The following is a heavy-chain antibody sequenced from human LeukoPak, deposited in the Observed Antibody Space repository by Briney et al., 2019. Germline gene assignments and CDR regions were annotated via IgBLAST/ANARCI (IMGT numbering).Heavy chain of an antibody. CDR2: MNPNSGNT. Sequence: ASVKVSCKASGYTFTSYDINWARQATGQGLEWMGWMNPNSGNTGYAQKFQGRVTMTRNTSISTAYMELSSLRPEDTAVYYCARGGDSSSLNFPVPDNRFDPWGQGTLVTVSS. V-gene: IGHV1-8*01. CDR3: ARGGDSSSLNFPVPDNRFDP. J-gene: IGHJ5*02. CDR1: GYTFTSYD. D-gene: IGHD6-6*01.